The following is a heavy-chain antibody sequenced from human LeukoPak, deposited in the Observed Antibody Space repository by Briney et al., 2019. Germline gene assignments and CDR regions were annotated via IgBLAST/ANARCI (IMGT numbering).Heavy chain of an antibody. CDR2: IYYSGST. Sequence: SETLSLTCTVSGGSISSYYCSWLRQPPGKGLEWIGYIYYSGSTNYNPSLKSRVTISVDTSKNQFSLKLSSVTAADTAVYYCARRRAQLLSLDYMDVWGKGTTVTVSS. CDR1: GGSISSYY. D-gene: IGHD2-2*01. J-gene: IGHJ6*03. V-gene: IGHV4-59*01. CDR3: ARRRAQLLSLDYMDV.